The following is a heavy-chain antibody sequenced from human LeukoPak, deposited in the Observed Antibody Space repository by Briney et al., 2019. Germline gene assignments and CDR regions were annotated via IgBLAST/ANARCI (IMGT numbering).Heavy chain of an antibody. CDR2: ISYDGSNK. CDR1: GFTFSSYG. J-gene: IGHJ4*02. Sequence: GGPLRLSCAASGFTFSSYGMHWVRQAPGKGLEWVAVISYDGSNKYYADSVKGRFTISRDNSKNTLYLQMNSLRAEDTAVYYCAKDAESLRYFDRRGGFDYWGQGTLVTVSS. CDR3: AKDAESLRYFDRRGGFDY. V-gene: IGHV3-30*18. D-gene: IGHD3-9*01.